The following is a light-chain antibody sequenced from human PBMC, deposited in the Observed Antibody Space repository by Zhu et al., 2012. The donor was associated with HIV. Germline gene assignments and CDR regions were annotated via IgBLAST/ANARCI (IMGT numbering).Light chain of an antibody. CDR2: GAS. CDR3: QQYGSSPGT. J-gene: IGKJ1*01. V-gene: IGKV3-20*01. Sequence: EIVLTQSPGTLSLSPGERATLSCRASQSVSSSYLAWYQQKPGQAPRLLIHGASSRATGIPDRFSGSGSGTDFTLTISRLEPEDFAVYYRQQYGSSPGTFGQGTKVEIK. CDR1: QSVSSSY.